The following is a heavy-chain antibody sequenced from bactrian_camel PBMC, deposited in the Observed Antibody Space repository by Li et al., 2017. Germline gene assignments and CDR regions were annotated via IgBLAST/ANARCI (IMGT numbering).Heavy chain of an antibody. J-gene: IGHJ4*01. D-gene: IGHD3*01. V-gene: IGHV3S55*01. CDR3: AAVALTSGSRRCRAEEAVEHDFPY. Sequence: HVQLVESGGGAVQAGGSLRLSCAGTGTTIRAYCMSWSRQLPGQEREALATIDTEGTVTYVDSVKGRFTISDRAKSTLYLQMNSLQPEDTSMYYCAAVALTSGSRRCRAEEAVEHDFPYWGQGTQVTVS. CDR2: IDTEGTV. CDR1: GTTIRAYC.